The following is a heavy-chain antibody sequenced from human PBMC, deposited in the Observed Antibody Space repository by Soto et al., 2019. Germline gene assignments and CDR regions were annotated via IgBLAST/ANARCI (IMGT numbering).Heavy chain of an antibody. Sequence: GGSLRLSCAASGFTFSSYSMNWVRQAPGKGLEWVSYISSSSSTIYYADSVKGRFTISRDNAKNSLYLQMNSLRDEDTAVYYCARELDPWTTQYCNACHDAFDIWGQGTMVTVSS. CDR2: ISSSSSTI. D-gene: IGHD4-4*01. CDR1: GFTFSSYS. V-gene: IGHV3-48*02. J-gene: IGHJ3*02. CDR3: ARELDPWTTQYCNACHDAFDI.